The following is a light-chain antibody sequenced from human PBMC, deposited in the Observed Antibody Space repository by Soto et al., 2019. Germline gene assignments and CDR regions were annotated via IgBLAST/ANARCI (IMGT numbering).Light chain of an antibody. J-gene: IGLJ1*01. CDR3: SSYAGSNNFV. Sequence: QSALTQPRSVSGSPGQSVTISCTGTSSDVGYYDYVSWYQQHPGKAPKLVIYEVTKRPSGVPDRVSASKSGNTASLTVSGLRTEDEADYYCSSYAGSNNFVFGSGTKLTVL. CDR1: SSDVGYYDY. CDR2: EVT. V-gene: IGLV2-8*01.